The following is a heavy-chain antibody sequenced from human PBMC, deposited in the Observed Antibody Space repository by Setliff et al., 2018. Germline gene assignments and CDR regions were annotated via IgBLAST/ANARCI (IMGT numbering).Heavy chain of an antibody. D-gene: IGHD1-26*01. CDR2: IYYSGST. CDR3: ARAGASIVGEVYYYMDV. CDR1: GGSISSYY. V-gene: IGHV4-59*12. J-gene: IGHJ6*03. Sequence: SETLSLTCTVSGGSISSYYWSWIRQPPGKGLEWIGYIYYSGSTNYNPSLKSRVTISVDTSKNQFSLRLSSVTAADTAVYYCARAGASIVGEVYYYMDVWGKGTTVTVSS.